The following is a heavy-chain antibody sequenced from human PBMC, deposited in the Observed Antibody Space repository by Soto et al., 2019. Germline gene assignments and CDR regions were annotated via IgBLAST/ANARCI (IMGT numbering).Heavy chain of an antibody. V-gene: IGHV3-72*01. Sequence: EVQLVESGGGLVQPGGSLRLSCAVSGFIFSDHYMDWVRQAPGKGLEWVGRSGNKPNSYITEYAASVKDRFTISRDDSNNTLYLHMDSLKTEDTAVYYCARDSSSGFGAAVGYFVYWRKGSMVTVSS. D-gene: IGHD3-10*01. CDR2: SGNKPNSYIT. J-gene: IGHJ4*02. CDR3: ARDSSSGFGAAVGYFVY. CDR1: GFIFSDHY.